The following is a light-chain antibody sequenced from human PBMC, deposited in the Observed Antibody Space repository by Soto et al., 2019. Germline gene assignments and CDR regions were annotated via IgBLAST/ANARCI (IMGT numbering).Light chain of an antibody. J-gene: IGKJ4*01. CDR3: QKYNSAPLT. Sequence: DIQMTQSPSSLSVSVGDRITITCRASQGISNFLAWYQQKPGKIPQLLIYAASTLQSGVPSRFTGSGSGTDFTLTISSLQPEDVATYYCQKYNSAPLTFGGGTKVEIK. CDR1: QGISNF. V-gene: IGKV1-27*01. CDR2: AAS.